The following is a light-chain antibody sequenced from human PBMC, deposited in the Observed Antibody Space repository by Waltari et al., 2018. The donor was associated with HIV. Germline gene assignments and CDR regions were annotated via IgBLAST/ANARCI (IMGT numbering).Light chain of an antibody. V-gene: IGLV1-44*01. J-gene: IGLJ2*01. CDR3: AAWDDSLNGVI. CDR2: NNN. CDR1: SSNIGSNT. Sequence: QSVLTQPPSASGTPGQRVTISCSGSSSNIGSNTVNWYQQLPGTAPKLLIYNNNQRPSGGPDRFSGSKSGTSASLAISGLQSEEEADYYCAAWDDSLNGVIFGGGTKLTVL.